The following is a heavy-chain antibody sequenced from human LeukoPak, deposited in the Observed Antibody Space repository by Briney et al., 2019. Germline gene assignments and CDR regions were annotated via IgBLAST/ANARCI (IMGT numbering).Heavy chain of an antibody. Sequence: SETLSLTCTVSGGSISSYYWSWIRQPPGKGLEWIGYIYYSGSTNYNPSLKSRDTISVDTSKNQFSLKLSSVTAADTAVYYCASEAGYSSSWYSHWGQGTLVTVSS. D-gene: IGHD6-13*01. CDR1: GGSISSYY. J-gene: IGHJ4*02. V-gene: IGHV4-59*01. CDR2: IYYSGST. CDR3: ASEAGYSSSWYSH.